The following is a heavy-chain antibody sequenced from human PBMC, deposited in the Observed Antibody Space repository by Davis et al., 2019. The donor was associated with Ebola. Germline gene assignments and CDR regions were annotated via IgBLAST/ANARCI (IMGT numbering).Heavy chain of an antibody. J-gene: IGHJ4*02. CDR3: AREADWGQLDY. CDR1: GFTFDDYG. D-gene: IGHD3-16*01. CDR2: ISSSGSTI. Sequence: GESLKISCAASGFTFDDYGMSWIRQAPGKGLEWVSYISSSGSTIYYADSVKGRFTISRDNSKNTLYLQMNSLRAEDTAVYYCAREADWGQLDYWGQGTLVTVSS. V-gene: IGHV3-11*04.